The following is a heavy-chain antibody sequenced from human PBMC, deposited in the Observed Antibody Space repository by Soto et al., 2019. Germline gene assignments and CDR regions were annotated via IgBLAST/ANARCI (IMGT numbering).Heavy chain of an antibody. CDR1: GFTFSSYA. J-gene: IGHJ5*02. D-gene: IGHD6-19*01. V-gene: IGHV3-23*01. CDR3: AKDGPAQWMVYGS. CDR2: ISGSGGST. Sequence: PGGSLRLSCAASGFTFSSYAMSWVRQAPGKGLEWVSAISGSGGSTHYADSVKGRFTIARDNSKNTLYLQMNSLRAEDTAVYYCAKDGPAQWMVYGSWGQGTLVTVSS.